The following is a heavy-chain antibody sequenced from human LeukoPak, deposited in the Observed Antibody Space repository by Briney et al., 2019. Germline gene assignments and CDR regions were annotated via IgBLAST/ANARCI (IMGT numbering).Heavy chain of an antibody. V-gene: IGHV4-30-4*08. J-gene: IGHJ4*02. D-gene: IGHD3-10*01. Sequence: SETLSLTCTVSGGSISSYYWSWIRQPPGKGLEWIGYIYYSGSTYYNPSLKSRVTISVDTSKNQFSLKLSSVTAADTAVYYCARNMVRGVKAIDYWGQGTLVTVSS. CDR3: ARNMVRGVKAIDY. CDR1: GGSISSYY. CDR2: IYYSGST.